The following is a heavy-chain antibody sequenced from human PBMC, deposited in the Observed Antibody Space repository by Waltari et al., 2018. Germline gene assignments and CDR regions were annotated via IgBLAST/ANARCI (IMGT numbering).Heavy chain of an antibody. J-gene: IGHJ4*02. D-gene: IGHD6-13*01. CDR1: GGSFSGYY. CDR3: ARDLSVAAAGPFDY. Sequence: QVQLQQWGAGLLKPSETLSLTCAVYGGSFSGYYWSWIRQPPGKGLEWIGEINHSGSTNYNPSLKSRVTISVDTSKNQFSLKLSSVTAADTAVYYCARDLSVAAAGPFDYWGQGTLVTVSS. CDR2: INHSGST. V-gene: IGHV4-34*01.